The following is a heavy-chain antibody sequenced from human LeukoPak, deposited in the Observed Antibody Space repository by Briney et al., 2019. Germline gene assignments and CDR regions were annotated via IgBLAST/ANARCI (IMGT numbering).Heavy chain of an antibody. Sequence: GRSLRLSCAASGFTFDDYAMHWVRQAPGKGLEWVSGISWNSGSIGYADSVKGRFTISRDNAKNSLCLQMNSLRAEDTALYYCAKAPATYLADGMDVWGQGTTVTVSS. CDR3: AKAPATYLADGMDV. D-gene: IGHD2-2*02. CDR1: GFTFDDYA. V-gene: IGHV3-9*01. J-gene: IGHJ6*02. CDR2: ISWNSGSI.